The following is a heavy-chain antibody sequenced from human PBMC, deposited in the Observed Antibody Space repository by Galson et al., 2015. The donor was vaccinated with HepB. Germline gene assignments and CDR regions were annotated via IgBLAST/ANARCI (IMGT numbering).Heavy chain of an antibody. Sequence: SVKVSCKASGYFFTHFGINWVRQAPGQGLEWMGWISADNGNTKYAQKFQGRVTMTTDTSTSTAYVEVRSLRSDDTAVYYCAREGLRGYYVSTGYFPFDYWGQGSLVTVSS. CDR1: GYFFTHFG. CDR2: ISADNGNT. CDR3: AREGLRGYYVSTGYFPFDY. J-gene: IGHJ4*02. D-gene: IGHD3-22*01. V-gene: IGHV1-18*01.